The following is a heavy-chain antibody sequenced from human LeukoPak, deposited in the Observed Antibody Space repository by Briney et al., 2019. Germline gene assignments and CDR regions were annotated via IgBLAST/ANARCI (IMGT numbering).Heavy chain of an antibody. CDR1: GGTFSSYA. J-gene: IGHJ4*02. V-gene: IGHV1-69*04. CDR3: ASRYPGIAAAGTDY. CDR2: IIPILGIA. Sequence: SVKVSCKASGGTFSSYAISWVRQAPGQGLEWMGRIIPILGIANYAQKFQGRVTITAAKSTSTAYMELSSLRSEDTAVYYCASRYPGIAAAGTDYWGQGTLVTVSS. D-gene: IGHD6-13*01.